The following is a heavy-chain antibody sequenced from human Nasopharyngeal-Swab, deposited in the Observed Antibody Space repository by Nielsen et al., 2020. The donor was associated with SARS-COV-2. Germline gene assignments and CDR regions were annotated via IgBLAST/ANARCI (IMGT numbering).Heavy chain of an antibody. CDR3: ARDWDYYDSSGDDY. CDR2: ISSSSSYI. Sequence: GGSLRLSCAASGFTFSSYSMNWVRQAPGKGLEWVSSISSSSSYIYYADSVKGRFTISRDNAKNSLYLQMNSLRAEDTAVYYCARDWDYYDSSGDDYWGQGTLVTVSS. V-gene: IGHV3-21*01. CDR1: GFTFSSYS. D-gene: IGHD3-22*01. J-gene: IGHJ4*02.